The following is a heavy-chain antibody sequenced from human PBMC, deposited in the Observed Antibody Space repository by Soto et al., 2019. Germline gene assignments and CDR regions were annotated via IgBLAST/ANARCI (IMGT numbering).Heavy chain of an antibody. Sequence: ASVKVSCKASGYTFTNSGISWVRQAPGQGLEWMGWINPSGGSTSYAQKFQGRVTMTRDTSTSTVYMELSSLRSEDTAVYYCAREEHLDYYYYGMDVWGQGTTVTVSS. D-gene: IGHD1-26*01. V-gene: IGHV1-46*01. CDR2: INPSGGST. J-gene: IGHJ6*02. CDR3: AREEHLDYYYYGMDV. CDR1: GYTFTNSG.